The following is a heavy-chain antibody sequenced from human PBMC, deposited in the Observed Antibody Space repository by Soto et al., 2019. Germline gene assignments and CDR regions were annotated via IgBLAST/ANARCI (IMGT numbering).Heavy chain of an antibody. D-gene: IGHD2-2*01. CDR2: IYHSGST. CDR3: ARVGTSYYYYYMDV. Sequence: SETLSLTCAVSSGSISSSNWWSWVRQPPGKGLEWIGEIYHSGSTNYNPSLKSRVTISVDKSKNQFSLRLSSVTAADTAVYYCARVGTSYYYYYMDVWGKGTTVTVSS. CDR1: SGSISSSNW. V-gene: IGHV4-4*02. J-gene: IGHJ6*03.